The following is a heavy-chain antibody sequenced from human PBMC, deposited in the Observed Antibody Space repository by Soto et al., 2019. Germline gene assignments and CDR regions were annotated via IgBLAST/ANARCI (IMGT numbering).Heavy chain of an antibody. Sequence: ASVKVSCKASGYTFTGYYMHWVRQAPGQGLEWMGWINPNSGGTNYAQKFQGRVTMTRDTSISTAYMELSRLRSDDTAVYYCASCIAAAFDCLDPWRQGTLVTVSS. D-gene: IGHD6-13*01. V-gene: IGHV1-2*02. CDR1: GYTFTGYY. J-gene: IGHJ5*02. CDR3: ASCIAAAFDCLDP. CDR2: INPNSGGT.